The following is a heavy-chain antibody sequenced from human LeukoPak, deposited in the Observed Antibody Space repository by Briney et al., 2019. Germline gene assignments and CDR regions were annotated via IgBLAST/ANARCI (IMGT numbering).Heavy chain of an antibody. CDR3: AKAPKATAGNGNAFDI. D-gene: IGHD6-13*01. CDR2: ISGNGGTT. J-gene: IGHJ3*02. CDR1: GFTFSTYA. V-gene: IGHV3-23*01. Sequence: GGSLRLSCAASGFTFSTYAMSWVRQAPGKRLEWVSVISGNGGTTYYVDSVKGRFTISRDNSKNTVYLEMNSLRADDTAEYYCAKAPKATAGNGNAFDIWGQGTMVTVSS.